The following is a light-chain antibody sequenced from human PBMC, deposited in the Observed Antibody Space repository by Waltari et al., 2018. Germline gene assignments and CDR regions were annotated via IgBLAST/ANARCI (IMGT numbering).Light chain of an antibody. CDR1: QSISTY. Sequence: DIQMTQSPSSLSASVGDRVTITCRASQSISTYLNWYQHKPGKAPNLLIYDASSLQSGVPSRFSGSGSGTDFTLTISSLQPEDFAIYYCQQSYTTPRTFGQGTRVEIK. V-gene: IGKV1-39*01. CDR2: DAS. CDR3: QQSYTTPRT. J-gene: IGKJ1*01.